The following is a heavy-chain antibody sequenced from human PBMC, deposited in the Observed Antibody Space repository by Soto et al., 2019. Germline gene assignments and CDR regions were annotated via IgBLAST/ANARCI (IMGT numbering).Heavy chain of an antibody. CDR1: GYSFTSYW. Sequence: GESLKISCNGSGYSFTSYWISWVRQMPWEGLEWMGRIDPSDSYNNYSPSFQGHVTISADKSISTVYLQWSSLKASDTAMYYCARHESIVVVPAAIPGDYGMDVWGQGTTVTVSS. CDR3: ARHESIVVVPAAIPGDYGMDV. V-gene: IGHV5-10-1*01. J-gene: IGHJ6*02. CDR2: IDPSDSYN. D-gene: IGHD2-2*02.